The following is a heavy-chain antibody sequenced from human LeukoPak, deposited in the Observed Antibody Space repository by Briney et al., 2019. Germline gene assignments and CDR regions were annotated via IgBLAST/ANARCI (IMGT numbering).Heavy chain of an antibody. CDR1: GFTFSSYW. CDR2: IKQDGSEK. J-gene: IGHJ4*02. V-gene: IGHV3-7*03. CDR3: ARDPLWFGGWYFDY. Sequence: PGGSLRLSCAASGFTFSSYWMSWVRQAPGKGLEWVANIKQDGSEKYYVGSVKGRFTISRDNAKNSLYLQMNSLRAEDTAVYYCARDPLWFGGWYFDYWGQGTLVTVSS. D-gene: IGHD3-10*01.